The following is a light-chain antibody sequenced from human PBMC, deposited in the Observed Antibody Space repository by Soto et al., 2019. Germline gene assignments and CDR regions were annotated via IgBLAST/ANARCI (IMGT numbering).Light chain of an antibody. CDR2: YDS. V-gene: IGLV3-21*04. CDR1: NIGSKS. J-gene: IGLJ2*01. CDR3: QVWDSSSPQVV. Sequence: SYELTQPPSVSVAPGKTARITCGGNNIGSKSVHWYQQKPGQAPVLVIYYDSDRPSGIPERFSGSNSGNTATLTISGVEAGDEADYYCQVWDSSSPQVVFGGGTKLTVL.